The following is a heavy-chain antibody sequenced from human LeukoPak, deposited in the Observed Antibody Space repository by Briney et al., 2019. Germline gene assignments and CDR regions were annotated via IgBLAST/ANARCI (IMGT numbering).Heavy chain of an antibody. D-gene: IGHD3-22*01. CDR3: ARDSNYDTSGHYY. CDR2: IYSGGGT. J-gene: IGHJ4*02. CDR1: GFTVSSNY. V-gene: IGHV3-53*01. Sequence: QSGGSLRLSCAASGFTVSSNYMSWVRQAPGKGLEWVSVIYSGGGTYYADSVKGRFTISRDNSKNTLYLQMNSLRAEDTAVYYCARDSNYDTSGHYYWGQGTLVTVSS.